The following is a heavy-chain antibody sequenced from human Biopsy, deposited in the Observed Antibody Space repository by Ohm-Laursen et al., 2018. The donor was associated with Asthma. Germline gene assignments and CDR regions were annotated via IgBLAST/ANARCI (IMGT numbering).Heavy chain of an antibody. V-gene: IGHV1-69*13. D-gene: IGHD2-2*01. CDR3: ARKAGSCISRTCYSLDF. Sequence: VKISCKSLGGTFNTYVIGWVRQAPGQGLEWMGGINSVFGTTTYPQKFQDRVTITADDSTSTVYMELSSLRSEDTAGYYCARKAGSCISRTCYSLDFWGQGTLVTVSS. CDR1: GGTFNTYV. CDR2: INSVFGTT. J-gene: IGHJ4*02.